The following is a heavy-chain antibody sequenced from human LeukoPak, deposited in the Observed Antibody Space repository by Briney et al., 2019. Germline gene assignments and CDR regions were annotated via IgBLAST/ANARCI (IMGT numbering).Heavy chain of an antibody. CDR3: STGGGTHDY. CDR1: GLTFNNAW. V-gene: IGHV3-15*01. CDR2: IRSRSAGGTT. D-gene: IGHD2-15*01. J-gene: IGHJ4*02. Sequence: GGSLGLSCAASGLTFNNAWMSWVRQAPGKGLEWVGRIRSRSAGGTTDYGAPVKGRFTISRDDAKNTLYLQMNSLKTEDTAVYYCSTGGGTHDYWGQGTLVTVSS.